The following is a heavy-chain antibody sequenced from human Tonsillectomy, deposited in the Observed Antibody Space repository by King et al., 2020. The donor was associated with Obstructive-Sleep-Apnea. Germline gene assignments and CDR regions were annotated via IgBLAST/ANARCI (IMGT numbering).Heavy chain of an antibody. J-gene: IGHJ5*02. D-gene: IGHD3-10*01. CDR3: ARAPRGVGGTWFDP. CDR1: GGSLSSSY. CDR2: LYYSGSP. Sequence: VPLPASGPGLVTPSATLSLPCTVSGGSLSSSYWSWIRQPPGKGLAWLGYLYYSGSPTYNPSLKRRVTISLDTSKNHRSLKLSSVTAADTAVYYCARAPRGVGGTWFDPWGQGTLVTVSA. V-gene: IGHV4-59*01.